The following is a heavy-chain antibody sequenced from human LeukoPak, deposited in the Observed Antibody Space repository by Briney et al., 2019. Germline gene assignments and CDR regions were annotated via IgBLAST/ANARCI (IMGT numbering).Heavy chain of an antibody. CDR2: INGDGSTT. CDR1: GFTFSSYW. V-gene: IGHV3-74*01. CDR3: AKEEQYSYAI. D-gene: IGHD5-18*01. Sequence: GGSLRLSCAASGFTFSSYWMHWVRQAPGKGLVWVSRINGDGSTTTYADSVKGRFTISRDNAKNTLYLQMNSLRAEDTAVYYCAKEEQYSYAIWGQGTLVTVSS. J-gene: IGHJ4*02.